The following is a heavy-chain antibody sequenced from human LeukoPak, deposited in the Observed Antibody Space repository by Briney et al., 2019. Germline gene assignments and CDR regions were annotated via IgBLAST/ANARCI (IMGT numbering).Heavy chain of an antibody. V-gene: IGHV3-30*02. CDR2: IRYDGSNK. J-gene: IGHJ4*02. D-gene: IGHD6-6*01. CDR3: AKEDGRSSSVNFDY. Sequence: GGSLRLSCAASGFTFSSYGMHWVRQAPGKGLEWVAFIRYDGSNKYYADSVKGRFTISRDNSKNTLYLQMNSLRAEDTAVYYCAKEDGRSSSVNFDYWGQGTLVTVSS. CDR1: GFTFSSYG.